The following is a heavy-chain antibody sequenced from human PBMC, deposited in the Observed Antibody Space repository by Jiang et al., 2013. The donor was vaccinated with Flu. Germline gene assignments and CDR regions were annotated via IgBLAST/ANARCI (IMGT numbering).Heavy chain of an antibody. V-gene: IGHV4-31*03. D-gene: IGHD1-14*01. Sequence: GSGLVKPSQTLSLTCTVSGGSISSGGYYWNWIRQHPGKGLEWIGYIYYSGNTYYNPSLKSRVTISVDTSKNQFSLKLTSVTAADTALYWCARLRKETRTGLAFYYHGLDVWGRGTT. J-gene: IGHJ6*02. CDR1: GGSISSGGYY. CDR3: ARLRKETRTGLAFYYHGLDV. CDR2: IYYSGNT.